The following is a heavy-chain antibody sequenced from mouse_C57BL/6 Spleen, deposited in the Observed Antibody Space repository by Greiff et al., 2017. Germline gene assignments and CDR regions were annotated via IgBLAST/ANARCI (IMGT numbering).Heavy chain of an antibody. J-gene: IGHJ4*01. Sequence: QVQLKESGAELARPGASVKMSCKASGYTFTSYTMHWVKQRPGGGLEWIGYDNPSSGYTKYNPKFKDKATLTADKSSCTAYMQLSILTSEDSAVYYSAIYGYGRGYYAMDYWGQGTSVTVSS. V-gene: IGHV1-4*01. CDR1: GYTFTSYT. CDR2: DNPSSGYT. CDR3: AIYGYGRGYYAMDY. D-gene: IGHD2-2*01.